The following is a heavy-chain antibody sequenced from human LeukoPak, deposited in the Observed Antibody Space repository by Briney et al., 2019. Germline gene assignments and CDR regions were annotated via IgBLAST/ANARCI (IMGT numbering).Heavy chain of an antibody. J-gene: IGHJ4*02. V-gene: IGHV3-7*01. D-gene: IGHD3-10*02. Sequence: GGPLRLSCALSGFTPIHYWMTWVRQAPGKGLEWVANINQDGSETFYADSVKGRFTISRDNSKNTLYLQMNSLRVEDTAIYYCTRGMLRQPPDYWGQGMLVTVSS. CDR2: INQDGSET. CDR1: GFTPIHYW. CDR3: TRGMLRQPPDY.